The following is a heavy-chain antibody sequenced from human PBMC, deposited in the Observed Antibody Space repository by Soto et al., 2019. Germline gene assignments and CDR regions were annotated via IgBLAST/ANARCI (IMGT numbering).Heavy chain of an antibody. Sequence: QVHLVQSGAEVRKPGASVKVSCKASGYTFTTYGIIWVRQAPGQQLEWMGWISARNGNTNYAQKFQGRVTLTTDTSTTTAYMELMSLRSDDTAVYYCARAQLLPNPASDFWGQGTLVTVSS. CDR1: GYTFTTYG. CDR3: ARAQLLPNPASDF. J-gene: IGHJ4*02. D-gene: IGHD3-22*01. CDR2: ISARNGNT. V-gene: IGHV1-18*04.